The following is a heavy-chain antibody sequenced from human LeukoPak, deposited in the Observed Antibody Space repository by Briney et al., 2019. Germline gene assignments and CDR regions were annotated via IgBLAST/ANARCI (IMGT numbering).Heavy chain of an antibody. Sequence: SETLSLTCAVYGGSFSGYYWSWIRQAPGKELEWIGYISTSGSTNYNPSLKSRVSISLDTSKNRFSLNLNFVTAADTAVYYCASPRSGYRYTFDYWGQGALVTVSS. CDR1: GGSFSGYY. D-gene: IGHD3-22*01. CDR3: ASPRSGYRYTFDY. J-gene: IGHJ4*02. V-gene: IGHV4-4*09. CDR2: ISTSGST.